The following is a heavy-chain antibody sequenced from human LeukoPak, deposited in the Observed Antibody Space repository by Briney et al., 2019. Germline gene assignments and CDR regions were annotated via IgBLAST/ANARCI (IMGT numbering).Heavy chain of an antibody. CDR1: GLNFDDSA. J-gene: IGHJ4*02. CDR2: ISADGGST. CDR3: AKESGKFDY. Sequence: GGSLRLSCEASGLNFDDSAMHWVRQAPGKGLEWVSLISADGGSTFSADSVKGRFSISRDNSKNSLYLQMNSLRSEDTAMYYCAKESGKFDYWGQGTLVAVSS. V-gene: IGHV3-43*02.